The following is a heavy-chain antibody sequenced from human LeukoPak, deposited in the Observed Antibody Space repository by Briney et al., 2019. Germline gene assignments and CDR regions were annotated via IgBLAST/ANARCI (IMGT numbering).Heavy chain of an antibody. CDR2: IRSTANGYAT. CDR1: GFTFSGSA. J-gene: IGHJ4*02. V-gene: IGHV3-73*01. CDR3: AKVPLRSGWKVFDY. Sequence: GGSLRLSCAASGFTFSGSALHWVRQASGKGLEWVGRIRSTANGYATAYAASVKGRFTISRDDSKNTAYLQMDSLRAEDTAVYYCAKVPLRSGWKVFDYWGQGTLVTVSS. D-gene: IGHD6-19*01.